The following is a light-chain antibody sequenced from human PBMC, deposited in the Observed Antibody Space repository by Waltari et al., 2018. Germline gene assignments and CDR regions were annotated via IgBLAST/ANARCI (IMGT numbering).Light chain of an antibody. V-gene: IGKV1-39*01. Sequence: DIQLTQSPSSLPASVGDRVTITCRASQSISSYLNWYQQKPGKAPKLLIYAASSLQSGVPSRFSGSGSGTDFTLTISSLQPEDFATYYCQQNYSTPHTFGQGTKLEI. CDR1: QSISSY. J-gene: IGKJ2*01. CDR2: AAS. CDR3: QQNYSTPHT.